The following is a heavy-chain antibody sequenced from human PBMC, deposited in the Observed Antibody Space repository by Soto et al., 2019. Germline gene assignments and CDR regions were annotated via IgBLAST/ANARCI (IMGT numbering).Heavy chain of an antibody. J-gene: IGHJ6*02. CDR3: VMFGGQNYYYYYGMDV. CDR1: GYTFTGYY. CDR2: INPNSGGT. Sequence: EASVKVSCKASGYTFTGYYMHWVRQAPGQGLEWMGWINPNSGGTNYAQKFQGWVTMTRDTSISTAYMELSSLRSDDTAVYYCVMFGGQNYYYYYGMDVWGQGTTVTVSS. V-gene: IGHV1-2*04. D-gene: IGHD3-10*02.